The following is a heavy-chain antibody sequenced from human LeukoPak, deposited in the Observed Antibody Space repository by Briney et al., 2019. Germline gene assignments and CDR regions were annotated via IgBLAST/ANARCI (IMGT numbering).Heavy chain of an antibody. Sequence: GGSLRLSCAASGFTFSSYAMHWVRQAPGKGLEWVAVISYDGSNKYYAGSVKGRFTISRDNSKNSLYLQMNSLRAEDTAVYYCASLTVTTPNWFDPWGQGTLVTVSS. J-gene: IGHJ5*02. V-gene: IGHV3-30-3*01. D-gene: IGHD4-17*01. CDR1: GFTFSSYA. CDR2: ISYDGSNK. CDR3: ASLTVTTPNWFDP.